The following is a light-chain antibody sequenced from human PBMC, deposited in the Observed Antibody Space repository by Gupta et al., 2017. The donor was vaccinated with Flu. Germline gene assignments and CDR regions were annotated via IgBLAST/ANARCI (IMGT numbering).Light chain of an antibody. CDR2: DAS. CDR1: QSVSSY. CDR3: QQRSNGPRT. J-gene: IGKJ1*01. V-gene: IGKV3-11*01. Sequence: EIVLTQSPATLSLSPGERATLSCRASQSVSSYLAWYQQKPGQAPRLLIYDASNRATGIPARFSGSGSGTDCPRTISSIETEDCAVYSCQQRSNGPRTFGQGTKVEIK.